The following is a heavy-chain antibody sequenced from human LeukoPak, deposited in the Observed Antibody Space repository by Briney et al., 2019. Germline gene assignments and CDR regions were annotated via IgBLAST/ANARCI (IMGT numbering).Heavy chain of an antibody. CDR1: GFTFDDYA. CDR3: AKGLERRYYYYGMDV. J-gene: IGHJ6*02. Sequence: GGSLRLSCAAFGFTFDDYAMHWVRQAPGKGLEWVSGINWNGGNIGYADSVKGRLTISRDNAKNSLFLQMNSLRVEDAALYYCAKGLERRYYYYGMDVWGQGTTVTVSS. CDR2: INWNGGNI. V-gene: IGHV3-9*01. D-gene: IGHD1-1*01.